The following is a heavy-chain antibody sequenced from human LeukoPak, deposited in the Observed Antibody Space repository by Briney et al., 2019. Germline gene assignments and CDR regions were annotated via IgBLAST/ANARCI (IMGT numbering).Heavy chain of an antibody. D-gene: IGHD6-6*01. V-gene: IGHV4-59*01. CDR1: SGSISTYY. CDR2: IDYSGTT. J-gene: IGHJ4*02. CDR3: ARESSSRHFDY. Sequence: PSETLSLTCTVSSGSISTYYWSWVRQPPGKGLEWIGNIDYSGTTNYNPSLKSRVTISVETSKNQLSLKLSSVTAADTAVYYCARESSSRHFDYWGQGTLVTVSS.